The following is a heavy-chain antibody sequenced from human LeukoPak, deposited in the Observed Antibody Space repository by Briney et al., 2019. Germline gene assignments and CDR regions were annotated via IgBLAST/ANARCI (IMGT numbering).Heavy chain of an antibody. Sequence: SETLSLTCTVSGGSISSYYWSWIRQPPGKGLEWIGYIYYSGSTNYNPSLKSRVTISVDTSKNQFSLKLSSVTAADTAVYYCARDRGYFDLWGRGTLVTVSS. CDR1: GGSISSYY. CDR3: ARDRGYFDL. V-gene: IGHV4-59*01. J-gene: IGHJ2*01. CDR2: IYYSGST.